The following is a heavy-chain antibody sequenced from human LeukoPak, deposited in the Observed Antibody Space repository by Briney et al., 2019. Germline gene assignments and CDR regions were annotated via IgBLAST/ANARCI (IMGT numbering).Heavy chain of an antibody. CDR3: AKMGSANFDY. CDR1: GGSISSSSYY. V-gene: IGHV4-39*01. CDR2: IYYSGTT. D-gene: IGHD1-26*01. J-gene: IGHJ4*02. Sequence: SETLSLTCTVSGGSISSSSYYWGWIRQPPGKGLEWIGSIYYSGTTYYNPSLKSRVTISVDTSKNQFSLKLTSVTAADTAVCYCAKMGSANFDYWGQGTLVTVSS.